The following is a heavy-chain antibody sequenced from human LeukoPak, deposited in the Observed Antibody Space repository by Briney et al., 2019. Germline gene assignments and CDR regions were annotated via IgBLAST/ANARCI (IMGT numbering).Heavy chain of an antibody. CDR1: GGSFSGYY. CDR2: INHSGNT. V-gene: IGHV4-34*01. Sequence: SETLSLTCAVYGGSFSGYYWTWIRQPPGKGLEWIGEINHSGNTNYNPSLKSRVTISIDTSKNQFSLILNSVTAADTAVYYCARGLSDVYWGQGTLVTVSS. CDR3: ARGLSDVY. J-gene: IGHJ4*02.